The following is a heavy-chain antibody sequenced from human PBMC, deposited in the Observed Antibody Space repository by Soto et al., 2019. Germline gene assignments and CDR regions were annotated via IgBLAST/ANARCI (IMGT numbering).Heavy chain of an antibody. CDR2: ISACNGNT. D-gene: IGHD6-19*01. Sequence: QVQLLQSGPEVKKPGTSVKVSCKASGDTFTNLGISWVRQAPGQGLEWMGWISACNGNTNYAQKFQGRVTMTTETSTRTLYMELRSLRSDDTAVYYCARERAVGLYLDDWGQGTLVTVSS. CDR1: GDTFTNLG. CDR3: ARERAVGLYLDD. J-gene: IGHJ4*02. V-gene: IGHV1-18*04.